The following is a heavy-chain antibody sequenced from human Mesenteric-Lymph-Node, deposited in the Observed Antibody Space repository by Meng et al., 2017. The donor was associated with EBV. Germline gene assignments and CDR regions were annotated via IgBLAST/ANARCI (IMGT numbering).Heavy chain of an antibody. CDR3: ASPGSPGGVLWFAN. CDR1: GGSFSGYY. Sequence: HPRQCGAGLLKPSETLSLTCAVSGGSFSGYYLSWIRPSPGKGLEWIGEIHHSGSTNYNPSLKSRVTISLDTSKTQFSLKLSSVTAADTAVYYCASPGSPGGVLWFANWGQGTLVTVSS. V-gene: IGHV4-34*01. D-gene: IGHD3-10*01. J-gene: IGHJ4*02. CDR2: IHHSGST.